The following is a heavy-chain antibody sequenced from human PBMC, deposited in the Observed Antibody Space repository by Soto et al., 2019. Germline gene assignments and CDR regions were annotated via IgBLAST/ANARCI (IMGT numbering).Heavy chain of an antibody. Sequence: QVQLVQSGAEVKKTGASVKVSCKASGYTFTSYHMHWVRQAPGQGLEWMGIISPSGADTSYAQKFQGRVTMTRDTSTSTVYMELSSLKSEDTAVYYCAIQGYSSGWSTAGYWGQGTLVTVSS. J-gene: IGHJ4*02. CDR3: AIQGYSSGWSTAGY. CDR2: ISPSGADT. V-gene: IGHV1-46*01. CDR1: GYTFTSYH. D-gene: IGHD6-25*01.